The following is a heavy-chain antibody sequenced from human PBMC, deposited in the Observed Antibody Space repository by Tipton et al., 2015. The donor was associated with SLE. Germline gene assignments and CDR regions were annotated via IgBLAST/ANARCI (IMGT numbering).Heavy chain of an antibody. CDR3: ARCTTTVTTCDY. J-gene: IGHJ4*02. CDR2: IIPIFGTA. Sequence: QVQLVQSGPEVKKPGSSVKVSCKTSGGTFSTDAISWVRQAPGRGIEWMGGIIPIFGTANYPQRFQGRVTITADESTNTAYVELSSLRSEDTAVYYCARCTTTVTTCDYWGQGTLVTVSS. CDR1: GGTFSTDA. D-gene: IGHD4-11*01. V-gene: IGHV1-69*01.